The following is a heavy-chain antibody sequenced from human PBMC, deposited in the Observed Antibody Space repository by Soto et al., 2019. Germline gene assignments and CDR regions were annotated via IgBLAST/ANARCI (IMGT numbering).Heavy chain of an antibody. J-gene: IGHJ5*02. CDR3: ARHNRQQLVLGYRWFDP. CDR2: IYYSGST. CDR1: GGSISSSSYY. V-gene: IGHV4-39*01. Sequence: SETLSLTCTVSGGSISSSSYYWGWIRQPPGKGLEWIGSIYYSGSTYYNPSLKSRVTISVDTSKNQFSLKLSSVTAADTAVYYCARHNRQQLVLGYRWFDPWGQGTLVTVSS. D-gene: IGHD6-13*01.